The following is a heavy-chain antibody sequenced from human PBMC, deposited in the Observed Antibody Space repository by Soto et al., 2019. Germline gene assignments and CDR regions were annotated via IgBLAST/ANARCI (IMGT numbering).Heavy chain of an antibody. D-gene: IGHD2-21*02. CDR3: ARDRDCAEFRGMDV. V-gene: IGHV3-30-3*01. CDR1: GFTFSSYA. Sequence: QVQLVESGGGVVQPGRSLRLSCAASGFTFSSYAMHWVRQAPGKGLEWVAVISYDGSNKYYADSVKGRFTIARDNSNNTLYLQMNSLRAEDTAVYYCARDRDCAEFRGMDVWGQGTTVTVSS. CDR2: ISYDGSNK. J-gene: IGHJ6*02.